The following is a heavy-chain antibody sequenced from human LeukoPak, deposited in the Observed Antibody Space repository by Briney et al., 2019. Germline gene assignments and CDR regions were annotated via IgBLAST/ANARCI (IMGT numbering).Heavy chain of an antibody. D-gene: IGHD3-16*01. Sequence: SETLSLTCAVYGGSFSGYYWSWIRQPPGKGLEWIGYIYYSGSTNYNPSLKSRVTISVDTSKNQFSLKLSSVTAADTAVYYCAGSRFTFAYFDYWGQETLVTVSS. CDR1: GGSFSGYY. J-gene: IGHJ4*02. V-gene: IGHV4-59*08. CDR2: IYYSGST. CDR3: AGSRFTFAYFDY.